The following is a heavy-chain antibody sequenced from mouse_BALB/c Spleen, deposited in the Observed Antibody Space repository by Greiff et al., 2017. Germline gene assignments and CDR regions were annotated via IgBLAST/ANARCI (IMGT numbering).Heavy chain of an antibody. D-gene: IGHD2-3*01. CDR3: ARRDGYYFAY. V-gene: IGHV1-84*02. CDR1: GYTFTDYY. J-gene: IGHJ3*01. CDR2: IYPGSGNT. Sequence: VQLKESGPELVKPGASVKISCKASGYTFTDYYINWVKQKPGQGLEWIGWIYPGSGNTKYNEKFKGKATLTVDTSSSTAYMQLSSLTSEDTAVYFCARRDGYYFAYWGQGTLVTVSA.